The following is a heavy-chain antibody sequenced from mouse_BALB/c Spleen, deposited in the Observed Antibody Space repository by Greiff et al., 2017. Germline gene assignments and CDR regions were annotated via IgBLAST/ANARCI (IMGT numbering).Heavy chain of an antibody. CDR2: INSNGGST. CDR1: GFTFSSYG. Sequence: EVQLVESGGGLVQPGGSLKLSCAASGFTFSSYGMSWVRQTPDKRLELVATINSNGGSTYYPDSVKGRFTISRDNAKNTLYLQMSSLKSEDTAMYYCASYDYPYAMDYWGQGTSVTVSS. D-gene: IGHD2-4*01. V-gene: IGHV5-6-3*01. J-gene: IGHJ4*01. CDR3: ASYDYPYAMDY.